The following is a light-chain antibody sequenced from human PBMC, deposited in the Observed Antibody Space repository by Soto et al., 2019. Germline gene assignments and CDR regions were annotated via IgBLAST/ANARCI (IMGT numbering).Light chain of an antibody. CDR2: YVS. Sequence: QSVLTQPRSVSGSPGQSVTISCTGTSSDVGSYNYVSWYQQHPGKAPKLMIYYVSKRPSGVPDRFSGSKSGNTASLTISGLQAEDEADYYCSSYAGSYTWVFGGGTKLTVL. CDR1: SSDVGSYNY. CDR3: SSYAGSYTWV. J-gene: IGLJ3*02. V-gene: IGLV2-11*01.